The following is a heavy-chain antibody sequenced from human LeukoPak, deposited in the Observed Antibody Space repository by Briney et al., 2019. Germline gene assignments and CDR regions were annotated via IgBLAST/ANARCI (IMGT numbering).Heavy chain of an antibody. D-gene: IGHD4-11*01. Sequence: SQTLSLTCTVSGGSISSGSYYWSWIRQPAGKGLEWIGRIYHSGSTYYNPSLKSRVTISVDTSKNQFSLKLSSLTAADTAVYYCARHPYSNYWFDPWGQGTLVTVSS. CDR3: ARHPYSNYWFDP. CDR1: GGSISSGSYY. V-gene: IGHV4-61*02. J-gene: IGHJ5*02. CDR2: IYHSGST.